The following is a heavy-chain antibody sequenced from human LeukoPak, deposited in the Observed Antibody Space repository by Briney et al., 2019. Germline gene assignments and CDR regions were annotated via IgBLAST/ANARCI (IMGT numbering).Heavy chain of an antibody. J-gene: IGHJ4*02. V-gene: IGHV3-21*01. CDR2: ISSSSSYI. D-gene: IGHD2-15*01. CDR3: AKRYCSGGNCYQFDY. Sequence: GGSLRLSCAASGFTFSSYSMNWVRQAPGKGLEWVSSISSSSSYIYYADSVKGRFTISRDNAKNSLYLQMNSLRAEDTAVYYCAKRYCSGGNCYQFDYWGQGTLVIVSS. CDR1: GFTFSSYS.